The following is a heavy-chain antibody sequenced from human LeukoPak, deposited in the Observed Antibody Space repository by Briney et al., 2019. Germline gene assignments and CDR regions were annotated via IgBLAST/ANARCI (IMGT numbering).Heavy chain of an antibody. CDR3: ASLGLGYCSGGRCPGYFDL. V-gene: IGHV1-69*04. J-gene: IGHJ2*01. D-gene: IGHD2-15*01. CDR1: GGTFSSYV. CDR2: IIPILGIA. Sequence: SVKVSCKASGGTFSSYVISWVRQAPGQGLEWMGRIIPILGIANYAQRFQGRVTITADKSTTTAYMELSSLRSEDTAVYYCASLGLGYCSGGRCPGYFDLWGRGTMVTVSS.